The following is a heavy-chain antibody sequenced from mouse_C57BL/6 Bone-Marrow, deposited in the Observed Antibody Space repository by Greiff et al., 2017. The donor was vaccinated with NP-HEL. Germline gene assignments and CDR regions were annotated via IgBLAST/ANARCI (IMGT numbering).Heavy chain of an antibody. CDR3: ARKSNFAY. CDR2: ISSGSSTI. V-gene: IGHV5-17*01. Sequence: EVQLVESGGGLVKPGGSLKLSCAASGFTFSDYGMHWVRQAPEKGLEWVAYISSGSSTIYYADTVKGRFTISRDNAKNTLFLQMTSLRSEDTAMYYCARKSNFAYWGQGTLVTVST. CDR1: GFTFSDYG. D-gene: IGHD2-5*01. J-gene: IGHJ3*01.